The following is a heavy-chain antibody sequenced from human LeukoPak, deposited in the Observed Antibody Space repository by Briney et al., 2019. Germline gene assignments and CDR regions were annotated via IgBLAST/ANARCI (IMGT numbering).Heavy chain of an antibody. D-gene: IGHD2-2*01. V-gene: IGHV4-59*08. Sequence: SETLSLTCVAFGASVNEYYWSWIRQPPGKALEWVGYIYNGVTTSYNPALRSRVTISADKSTNQFSLRLTSMTAADTAMYYCVQSTGWPGLDFWGQGALVTVSS. J-gene: IGHJ4*02. CDR1: GASVNEYY. CDR3: VQSTGWPGLDF. CDR2: IYNGVTT.